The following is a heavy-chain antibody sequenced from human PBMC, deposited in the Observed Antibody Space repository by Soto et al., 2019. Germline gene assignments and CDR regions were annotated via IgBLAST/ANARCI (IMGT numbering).Heavy chain of an antibody. V-gene: IGHV3-23*01. J-gene: IGHJ5*02. D-gene: IGHD1-26*01. CDR2: ISASGGLK. CDR3: AREVGAPSGWLDP. Sequence: EVQLSESGGDLRQPGGSLRLSCAASGFTFTNYAMTWVRQTPGKGLEWVSGISASGGLKYYADSVQGRFTVSRDNSKNILYLQMDNLRDEDTALYYCAREVGAPSGWLDPWGQGNPGHRFL. CDR1: GFTFTNYA.